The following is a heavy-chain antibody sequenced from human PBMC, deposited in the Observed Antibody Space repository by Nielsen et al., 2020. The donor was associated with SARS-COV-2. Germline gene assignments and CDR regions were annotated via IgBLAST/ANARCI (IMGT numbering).Heavy chain of an antibody. Sequence: GSLRLSCAVSGGSVSSNYWWTLVRQSPGKGLEWIGEVSHSGSINYNPSLKSRVTLSMDKSKRQFSLRLTSVSAADTAVYFCARGDLVVVPSPILGLGPFFYYFYLDVWGKGTTVTVSS. J-gene: IGHJ6*03. D-gene: IGHD2-2*01. CDR3: ARGDLVVVPSPILGLGPFFYYFYLDV. CDR1: GGSVSSNYW. CDR2: VSHSGSI. V-gene: IGHV4-4*01.